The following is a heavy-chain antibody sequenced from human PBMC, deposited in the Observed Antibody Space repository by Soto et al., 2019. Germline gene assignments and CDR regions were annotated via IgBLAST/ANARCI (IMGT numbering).Heavy chain of an antibody. V-gene: IGHV4-30-4*01. Sequence: QVQLQESGPGLVKPSQTLSLTCTVSGGSISSGDYYWSWIRQPPGKGLEWIGYIYYSGSTYYNPSLKRRVTLSVETSKTPFSLKLSSVTAADTAVYYCARDWGYSSSFGFGNWFDPWGQGTLVTVSS. D-gene: IGHD6-6*01. CDR2: IYYSGST. CDR1: GGSISSGDYY. J-gene: IGHJ5*02. CDR3: ARDWGYSSSFGFGNWFDP.